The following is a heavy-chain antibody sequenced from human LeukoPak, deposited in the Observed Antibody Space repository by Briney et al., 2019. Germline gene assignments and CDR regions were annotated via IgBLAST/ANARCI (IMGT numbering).Heavy chain of an antibody. CDR3: ARVRNAYYDILTGYIQGGAFDI. CDR2: IYTSGST. D-gene: IGHD3-9*01. CDR1: GGSISSYY. Sequence: SETLSLTCTVSGGSISSYYWSWIRQPAGKGLEWIGRIYTSGSTNYNPSLKSRVTMSVDTSKNQFSLKLSSVTAADTAVYYCARVRNAYYDILTGYIQGGAFDIWGQGTMVTVSS. J-gene: IGHJ3*02. V-gene: IGHV4-4*07.